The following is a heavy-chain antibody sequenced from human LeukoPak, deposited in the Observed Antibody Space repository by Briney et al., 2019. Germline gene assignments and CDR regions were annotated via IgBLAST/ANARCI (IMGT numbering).Heavy chain of an antibody. CDR2: IIPNFGTA. D-gene: IGHD4-23*01. CDR1: GGTFSNCA. V-gene: IGHV1-69*13. J-gene: IGHJ4*02. Sequence: SVKVSCKTSGGTFSNCAISWVRQAPGQGLEWMGGIIPNFGTAHYAQKFQGRVTITADESTSTAYMELSSLRSEDTAVYYCARGWLAETTVVTPYNYWGQGTVVTVSS. CDR3: ARGWLAETTVVTPYNY.